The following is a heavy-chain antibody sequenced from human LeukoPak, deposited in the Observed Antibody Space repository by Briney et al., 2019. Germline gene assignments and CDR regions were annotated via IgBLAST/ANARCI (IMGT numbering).Heavy chain of an antibody. CDR3: AKDYCSSTSCTQTD. V-gene: IGHV3-30*02. D-gene: IGHD2-2*01. J-gene: IGHJ4*02. Sequence: GGSLRLSCAASGFTFSSYSMNWVRQAPGKGLEWVALVRYDGNDKYYADSVKGRFTISRDNSKNTLYLQMNSLRAEDTAVYYCAKDYCSSTSCTQTDWGQGTLVTVSS. CDR1: GFTFSSYS. CDR2: VRYDGNDK.